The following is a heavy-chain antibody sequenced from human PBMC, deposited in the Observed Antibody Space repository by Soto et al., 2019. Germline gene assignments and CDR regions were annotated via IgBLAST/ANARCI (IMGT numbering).Heavy chain of an antibody. J-gene: IGHJ4*02. D-gene: IGHD3-10*01. CDR3: ARDDEGGSYCDLGY. V-gene: IGHV3-30-3*01. CDR2: FLHDGNNK. Sequence: GGSLRLSCAASGFTFSNYIMHWVRQAPGKGLEWVEIFLHDGNNKYYADSVKGRFTISRDISKNSLYLQLNSLRTEDTVIYYCARDDEGGSYCDLGYWGQGTLVTVSS. CDR1: GFTFSNYI.